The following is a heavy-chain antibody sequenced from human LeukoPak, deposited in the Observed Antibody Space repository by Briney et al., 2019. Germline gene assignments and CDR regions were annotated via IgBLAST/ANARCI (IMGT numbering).Heavy chain of an antibody. CDR3: AREGASSSWSAFDI. V-gene: IGHV1-18*01. D-gene: IGHD6-13*01. CDR1: DHTFTSYG. CDR2: ISAYNGNT. Sequence: ASVKVSCKASDHTFTSYGISWVRQAPGQGLEWMGWISAYNGNTNYAQKLQGRVTMTTDTSTSTAYMELSSLRSDDTAVYYCAREGASSSWSAFDIWGQGTMVTVSS. J-gene: IGHJ3*02.